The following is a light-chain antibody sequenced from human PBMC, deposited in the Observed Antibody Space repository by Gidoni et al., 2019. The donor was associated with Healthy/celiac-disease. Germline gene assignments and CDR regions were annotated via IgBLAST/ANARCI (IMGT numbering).Light chain of an antibody. CDR3: QQRSNWVT. V-gene: IGKV3-11*01. J-gene: IGKJ3*01. CDR1: QSVSSY. Sequence: EMVFPQSPATLSLSPGERATLSCRASQSVSSYLAWYHQKPGQAPRLLIDDASNSATGTPAWFSGSCAGTDFTLTISSLEPEDFAVYYRQQRSNWVTFXPXTKVDIK. CDR2: DAS.